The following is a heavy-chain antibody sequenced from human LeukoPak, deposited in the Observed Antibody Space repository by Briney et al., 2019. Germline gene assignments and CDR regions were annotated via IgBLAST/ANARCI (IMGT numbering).Heavy chain of an antibody. V-gene: IGHV3-64D*06. J-gene: IGHJ4*02. Sequence: GGSLRLSCSASGFTFSSYAMHWVRQAPGKGLEYVSAISSNGGSRYYADSMKGRFTISRDNSKNTLYLQMSSLRAEDTAVYYCVVQGWVFRAPTQYYFDYWGQGTLVTVSS. D-gene: IGHD1-1*01. CDR2: ISSNGGSR. CDR3: VVQGWVFRAPTQYYFDY. CDR1: GFTFSSYA.